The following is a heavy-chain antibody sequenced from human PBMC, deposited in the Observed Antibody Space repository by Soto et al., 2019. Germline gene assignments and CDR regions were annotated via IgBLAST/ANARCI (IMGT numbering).Heavy chain of an antibody. CDR3: ARGLYTGSPHFFH. D-gene: IGHD1-26*01. Sequence: GGSLRLSCVASGFTFITYAMTWVLQAPGKGLEWVSAINAAGVTPYYTDSVKGRFTISGDNSKNTLYLQMSGLRAEDTAVYYCARGLYTGSPHFFHWGQGTLVTVPS. J-gene: IGHJ4*02. CDR1: GFTFITYA. V-gene: IGHV3-23*01. CDR2: INAAGVTP.